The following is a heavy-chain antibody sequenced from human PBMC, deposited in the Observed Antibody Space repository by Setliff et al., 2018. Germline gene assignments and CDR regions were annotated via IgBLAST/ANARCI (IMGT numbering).Heavy chain of an antibody. D-gene: IGHD5-18*01. CDR1: GYTFTSYD. J-gene: IGHJ4*02. CDR3: ARRVGSVGIQLPDY. Sequence: ASVKVSCKASGYTFTSYDINWVRQATGQGLEWMGWMNPNSGNTGYAQKFQGRVTMNRNTSISTAYMELSSLRSEDTAVYYCARRVGSVGIQLPDYWGQGTLVTAPQ. V-gene: IGHV1-8*02. CDR2: MNPNSGNT.